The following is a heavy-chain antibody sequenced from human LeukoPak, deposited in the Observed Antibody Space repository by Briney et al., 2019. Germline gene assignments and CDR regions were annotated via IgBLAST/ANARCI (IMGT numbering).Heavy chain of an antibody. V-gene: IGHV4-34*01. J-gene: IGHJ4*02. D-gene: IGHD3-22*01. Sequence: SETLSLTCGVSGGSFSGYYWSWICQSPGKGLEWIGEINESGSTDYNPSLMSRVSISLDTSKNQFSLNLSSVTAADTAVYYCASIIADENDRYFDYWGQGTLVTVSS. CDR2: INESGST. CDR1: GGSFSGYY. CDR3: ASIIADENDRYFDY.